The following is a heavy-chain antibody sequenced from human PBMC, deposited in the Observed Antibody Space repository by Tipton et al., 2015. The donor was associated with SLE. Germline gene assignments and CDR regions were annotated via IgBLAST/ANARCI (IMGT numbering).Heavy chain of an antibody. J-gene: IGHJ2*01. V-gene: IGHV4-39*01. Sequence: LRLSCTVSGGSISISNYYWGWIRQPPGKGLEWIGNIYYSGSTHYNPSLKSRVTISVDTSINQFSLKMSSVTAADTAVYYCARKTFGDYIFDIWGRGALVTVSS. CDR3: ARKTFGDYIFDI. CDR2: IYYSGST. CDR1: GGSISISNYY. D-gene: IGHD4-17*01.